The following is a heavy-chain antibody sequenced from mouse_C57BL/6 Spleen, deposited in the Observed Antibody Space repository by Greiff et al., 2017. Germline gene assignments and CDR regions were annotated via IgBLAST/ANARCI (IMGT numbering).Heavy chain of an antibody. CDR2: IYPRDGST. CDR3: ARWDYYGSSCLDY. V-gene: IGHV1-78*01. Sequence: VQLQQSDAELVKPGASVMISCKVSGYTFTDHTIHWMKQRPEQGLEWIGYIYPRDGSTKYNEKFKGKATLTADKSSSTAYMQLNSLTSEDSAVYFCARWDYYGSSCLDYWGQGTTLTVSS. J-gene: IGHJ2*01. D-gene: IGHD1-1*01. CDR1: GYTFTDHT.